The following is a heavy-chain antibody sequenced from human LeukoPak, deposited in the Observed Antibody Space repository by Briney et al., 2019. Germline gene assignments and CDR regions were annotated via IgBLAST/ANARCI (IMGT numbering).Heavy chain of an antibody. CDR3: ASYGDYVSYGMDV. V-gene: IGHV4-39*01. CDR1: GGSISSSSYY. J-gene: IGHJ6*02. Sequence: SETLSLTCTVSGGSISSSSYYWGWIRQPPGKGLEWIGSIYYSGSHYYNPSLKSRVTISVDTSKNQFSLKLSSVTAADTAVYYCASYGDYVSYGMDVWGQGTTVTVSS. CDR2: IYYSGSH. D-gene: IGHD4-17*01.